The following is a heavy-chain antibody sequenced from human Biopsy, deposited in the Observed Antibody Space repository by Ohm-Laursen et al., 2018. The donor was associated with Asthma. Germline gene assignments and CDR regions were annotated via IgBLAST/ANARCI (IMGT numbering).Heavy chain of an antibody. CDR2: ISFDGSNK. Sequence: SLRLSCTASGFAFSNYGMHWVRQAPGKGLDWVAVISFDGSNKNYTDSVKGRFTISRDNSRNTLHLQMNSLRAEDTAVYYCAKDVFPGWELRRGPDYWGQGTLVTVSS. J-gene: IGHJ4*02. CDR1: GFAFSNYG. V-gene: IGHV3-30*18. D-gene: IGHD1-26*01. CDR3: AKDVFPGWELRRGPDY.